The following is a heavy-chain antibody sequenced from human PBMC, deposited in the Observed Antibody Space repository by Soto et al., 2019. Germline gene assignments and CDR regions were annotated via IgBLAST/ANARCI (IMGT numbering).Heavy chain of an antibody. CDR1: GGFISSGGYY. CDR2: ISYIGST. CDR3: AKNWNWGSLVH. Sequence: PSETLSLTCTVSGGFISSGGYYWSWIRQPPGKGLECIGYISYIGSTKYNPSLKSRVTISVDTPKNQFSLKLSSVTAADTAVYYCAKNWNWGSLVHWGQGTLVTVSS. J-gene: IGHJ4*02. D-gene: IGHD7-27*01. V-gene: IGHV4-61*08.